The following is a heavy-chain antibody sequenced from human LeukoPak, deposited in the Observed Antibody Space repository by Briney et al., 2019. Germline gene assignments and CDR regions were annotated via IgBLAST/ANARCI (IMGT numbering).Heavy chain of an antibody. Sequence: GRSLRLSCAASGFTFSTYVMHWVRQAPGKGLEWVAVIWYDGSKKDYVDSVKGRFTISRDNSKNTLYLQMNSLRAEDTAVYYCAREMNYGDYFDYWGQGTLVTVSS. D-gene: IGHD4-17*01. CDR1: GFTFSTYV. V-gene: IGHV3-33*01. CDR3: AREMNYGDYFDY. J-gene: IGHJ4*02. CDR2: IWYDGSKK.